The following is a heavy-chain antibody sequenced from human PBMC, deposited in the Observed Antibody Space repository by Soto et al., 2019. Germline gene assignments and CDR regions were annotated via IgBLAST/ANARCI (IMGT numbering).Heavy chain of an antibody. CDR2: ISPYNGNT. Sequence: QVQLVQSGGEVMQPGASVKVSCKASGYSFTSYGISWVRQAPGQGLEWMGWISPYNGNTKYAQNFQGRVTMTTDTSTYTAYMEMRSLRSDDPAVYYCARDFGSDLSAPGAVFDYWGQGTLVTVSP. CDR1: GYSFTSYG. J-gene: IGHJ4*02. V-gene: IGHV1-18*04. CDR3: ARDFGSDLSAPGAVFDY. D-gene: IGHD3-3*01.